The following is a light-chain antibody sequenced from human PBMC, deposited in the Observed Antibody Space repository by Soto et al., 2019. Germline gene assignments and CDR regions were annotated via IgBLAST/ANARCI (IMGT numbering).Light chain of an antibody. V-gene: IGLV2-14*01. CDR1: SSDIGAYDY. CDR3: SSYTGSNTLCV. Sequence: QSVLAQPASVSGSPGQSITISCTGTSSDIGAYDYVSWYQQHPGKAPKLMIYEVTNRPSGVSSRFSASKSGDTASLTISGLQAEDEADYYCSSYTGSNTLCVFGTGTKVTVL. CDR2: EVT. J-gene: IGLJ1*01.